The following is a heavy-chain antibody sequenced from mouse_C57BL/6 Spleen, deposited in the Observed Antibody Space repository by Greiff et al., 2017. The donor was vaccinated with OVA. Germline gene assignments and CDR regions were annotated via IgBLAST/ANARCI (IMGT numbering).Heavy chain of an antibody. CDR3: ARGLGRSPFDY. D-gene: IGHD4-1*01. CDR1: GYTFTSYW. J-gene: IGHJ2*01. Sequence: VQLQQSGAELVMPGASVKLSCKASGYTFTSYWMHWVKQRPGQGLEWIGEIDPSDSYTNYNQKFKGKSTLTVDKSSSTAYMQLSSLTSEDSAVYYCARGLGRSPFDYWGQGTTLTVSS. CDR2: IDPSDSYT. V-gene: IGHV1-69*01.